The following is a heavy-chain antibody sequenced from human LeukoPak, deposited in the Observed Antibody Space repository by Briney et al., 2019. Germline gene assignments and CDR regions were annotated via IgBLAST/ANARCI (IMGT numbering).Heavy chain of an antibody. CDR1: GFTYSGYA. CDR3: AKGRSGSYGYSDY. J-gene: IGHJ4*02. CDR2: ISGSGGST. D-gene: IGHD5-18*01. Sequence: GGSLRLSCAASGFTYSGYAMSWVRQAPGKGLQRVSLISGSGGSTYYTDSVKGRFTISRDNSKNTLYLQMNSLRVEDTAVYYCAKGRSGSYGYSDYWGQGTLVTVSS. V-gene: IGHV3-23*01.